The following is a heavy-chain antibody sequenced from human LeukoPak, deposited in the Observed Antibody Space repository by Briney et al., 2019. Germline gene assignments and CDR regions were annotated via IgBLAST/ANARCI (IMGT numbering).Heavy chain of an antibody. V-gene: IGHV4-59*08. CDR1: GGSISSYY. D-gene: IGHD6-19*01. CDR2: IYYSGST. J-gene: IGHJ4*02. Sequence: SETLSLTCTVSGGSISSYYWSWNRQPPGKGLEWIGYIYYSGSTSYNPSLNSRVTISLDTSKNQFSLNLSSVTAADTAVYYCARRESSGFFDYWGQGTLVTVSS. CDR3: ARRESSGFFDY.